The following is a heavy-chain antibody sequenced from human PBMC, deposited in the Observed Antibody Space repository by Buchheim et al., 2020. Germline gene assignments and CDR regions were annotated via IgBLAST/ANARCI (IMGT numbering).Heavy chain of an antibody. V-gene: IGHV1-69*08. Sequence: QVQLVQSGAEVKKPGSSVKVSCKASGGTFSCYTISWVRQAPGQGLEWMGRIIPILGIANYAQKFQGRVTITADKSTSTAYMDLSSLRSEDTAVYYCARDSGVELGIPSAFDYWGQGTL. CDR1: GGTFSCYT. CDR2: IIPILGIA. D-gene: IGHD7-27*01. CDR3: ARDSGVELGIPSAFDY. J-gene: IGHJ4*02.